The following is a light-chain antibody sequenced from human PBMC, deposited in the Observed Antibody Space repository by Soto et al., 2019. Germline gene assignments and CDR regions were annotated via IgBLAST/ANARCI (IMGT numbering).Light chain of an antibody. CDR3: QRYNNWPLT. Sequence: DIQMTQSPPTLSASVGDRVTITCRAGQSINRWLAWYQQKPGRAPKLLIYDVSTLQSGVPSRFSGSGSETEFTLTINSLQSEDFAIYYCQRYNNWPLTFGGGTKVDIK. V-gene: IGKV1-5*01. CDR2: DVS. CDR1: QSINRW. J-gene: IGKJ4*01.